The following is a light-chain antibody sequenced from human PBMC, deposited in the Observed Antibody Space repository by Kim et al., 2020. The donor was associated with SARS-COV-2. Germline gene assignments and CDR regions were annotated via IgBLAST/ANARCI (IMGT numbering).Light chain of an antibody. CDR3: EQAHSFPLT. J-gene: IGKJ4*01. V-gene: IGKV1-12*01. CDR1: QGLSGW. Sequence: SASVGDTVTITWRASQGLSGWLAWYQQKPGKAPKLLISAASNLQSGVPSRFSGSGSGTEFTLTISSLQPEDCATYYCEQAHSFPLTFGGGTKVEI. CDR2: AAS.